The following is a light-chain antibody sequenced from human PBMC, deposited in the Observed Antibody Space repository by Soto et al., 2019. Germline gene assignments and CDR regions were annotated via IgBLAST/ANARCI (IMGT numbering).Light chain of an antibody. Sequence: DIQLTQSPSFLSPSIGESVTITCRASQVISTSLAWYQVTQGKAPKLLIYAASTLESGVPSRFRGSGSGTEFTLSVSRLQPDDFETYYCQQYNSDWRTFGQGTKVDIK. CDR3: QQYNSDWRT. CDR2: AAS. CDR1: QVISTS. V-gene: IGKV1-9*01. J-gene: IGKJ1*01.